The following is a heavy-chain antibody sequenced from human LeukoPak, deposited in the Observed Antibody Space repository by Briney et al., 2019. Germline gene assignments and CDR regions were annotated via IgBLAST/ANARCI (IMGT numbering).Heavy chain of an antibody. CDR3: ARGITMVRGAQEDYYGMDV. J-gene: IGHJ6*04. V-gene: IGHV1-2*04. D-gene: IGHD3-10*01. CDR2: INPNSGGT. CDR1: GYTFTGYY. Sequence: ASVKVSCKASGYTFTGYYMHWVRQAPGQGLEWMGWINPNSGGTNYAQKFQGWVTMTRDTSISTAYMELSRLRSDDTAMYYCARGITMVRGAQEDYYGMDVWGKGTTVTVSS.